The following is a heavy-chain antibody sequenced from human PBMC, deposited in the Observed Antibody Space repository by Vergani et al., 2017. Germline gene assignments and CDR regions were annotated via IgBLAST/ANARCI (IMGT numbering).Heavy chain of an antibody. V-gene: IGHV1-24*01. Sequence: QVQLVQSGSEVRKTGASVKVSRQVSGYSLTELTIHWVRPAPGQGLEWMGGFDPENCEVTFAHHIQGRVTMTEDRSTDTAYMELSSLRPEDTALYYCAIVTDYYHSSGYYFDYWGQGTLVTVSS. CDR2: FDPENCEV. D-gene: IGHD3-22*01. J-gene: IGHJ4*02. CDR3: AIVTDYYHSSGYYFDY. CDR1: GYSLTELT.